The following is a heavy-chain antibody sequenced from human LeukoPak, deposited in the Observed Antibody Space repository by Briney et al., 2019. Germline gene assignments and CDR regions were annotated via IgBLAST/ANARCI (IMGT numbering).Heavy chain of an antibody. J-gene: IGHJ3*02. D-gene: IGHD2-21*02. CDR2: IYPGDSDT. CDR3: ARSYCGGDWCAFDI. CDR1: GYSFSNYW. V-gene: IGHV5-51*01. Sequence: GESLKISCKASGYSFSNYWIGWVRQMPGKGLEWMGIIYPGDSDTRYSPSFQGQVSISAAKSISTAYLQWSSLKASDTAMYYCARSYCGGDWCAFDIWGQGTMVTVSS.